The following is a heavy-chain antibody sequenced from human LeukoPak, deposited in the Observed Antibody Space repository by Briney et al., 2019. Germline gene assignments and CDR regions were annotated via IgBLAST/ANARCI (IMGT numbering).Heavy chain of an antibody. J-gene: IGHJ6*01. D-gene: IGHD1-14*01. CDR1: GFTLSNAW. V-gene: IGHV3-15*01. CDR2: IISQTAGGTT. CDR3: TFDVGNRGLGDYFYGMDV. Sequence: GGSLRLSCAASGFTLSNAWMSWGRQAPGKGLKGCGRIISQTAGGTTAYAAPVKGRFTISREDSKTSLLLQMSSLETDDTAVYYCTFDVGNRGLGDYFYGMDVWGQGTTVTVS.